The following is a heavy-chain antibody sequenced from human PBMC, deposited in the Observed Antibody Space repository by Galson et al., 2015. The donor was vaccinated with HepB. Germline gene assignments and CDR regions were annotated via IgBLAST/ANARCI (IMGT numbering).Heavy chain of an antibody. CDR1: GFSLSTSGMC. CDR3: ARIRTEAALAAAGHFDY. Sequence: PALVKPTQTLTLTCTFSGFSLSTSGMCVSWIRQPPGKALEWLARIDWDDDKYYSTSLKTRLTISKDTSKNQVVLTMTNMDPVDTATYYCARIRTEAALAAAGHFDYWGQGTLVTVSS. J-gene: IGHJ4*02. CDR2: IDWDDDK. V-gene: IGHV2-70*11. D-gene: IGHD6-13*01.